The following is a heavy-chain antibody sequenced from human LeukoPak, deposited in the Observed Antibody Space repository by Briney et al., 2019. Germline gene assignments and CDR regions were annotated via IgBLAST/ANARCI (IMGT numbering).Heavy chain of an antibody. CDR3: ARVFCSGGSCYLPWFDP. CDR2: IYYSGST. D-gene: IGHD2-15*01. J-gene: IGHJ5*02. Sequence: SETLSLTCTVSGGSISSHYWSWIRQPPGKGLEWIGYIYYSGSTNYNPSLKSRVTISVDTSKNQFSLKLSFVTAADTAVYYCARVFCSGGSCYLPWFDPWGQGTLVTVSS. CDR1: GGSISSHY. V-gene: IGHV4-59*11.